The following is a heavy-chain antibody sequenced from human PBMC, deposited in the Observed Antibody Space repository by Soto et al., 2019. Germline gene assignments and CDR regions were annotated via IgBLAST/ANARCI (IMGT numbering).Heavy chain of an antibody. Sequence: GGSLRLSCAASGFTFSSYAMHWVRQAPGKGLEWVAVISYDGSNKYYADSVKGRFTISRDNSKNTLYLQMNSLRAEDTAVYYCARVGYYDSSGYPLAFDIWGQGTMVTVSS. V-gene: IGHV3-30-3*01. CDR3: ARVGYYDSSGYPLAFDI. CDR2: ISYDGSNK. CDR1: GFTFSSYA. D-gene: IGHD3-22*01. J-gene: IGHJ3*02.